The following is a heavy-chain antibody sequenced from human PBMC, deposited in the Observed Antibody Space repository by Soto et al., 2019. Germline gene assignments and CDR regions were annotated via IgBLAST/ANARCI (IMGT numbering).Heavy chain of an antibody. CDR1: GYTFTSYA. Sequence: ASVKVSCKASGYTFTSYAIHWVRQAPGQRLEWMGWINAGNGNTKYSQKFQGRVTITRDTSASTAYMELSSLRSEDTAVYYCARDLAAAGQTLDYWGQGTLVTVSS. CDR3: ARDLAAAGQTLDY. CDR2: INAGNGNT. J-gene: IGHJ4*02. D-gene: IGHD6-13*01. V-gene: IGHV1-3*01.